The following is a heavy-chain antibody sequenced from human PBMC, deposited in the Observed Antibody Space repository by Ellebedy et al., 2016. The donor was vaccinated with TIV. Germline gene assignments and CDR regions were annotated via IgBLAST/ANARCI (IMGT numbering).Heavy chain of an antibody. J-gene: IGHJ4*02. Sequence: GGSLRLSCAASGFTFSNAWMNWVRQAPGKGLEWVGRIKSKTDGGAADYAAPVKGRFTISRDDSKNTMYLQMNSLKTEDTAVYFCTTVYRYNYDSVWGQGTLVTVSS. CDR3: TTVYRYNYDSV. CDR1: GFTFSNAW. V-gene: IGHV3-15*01. D-gene: IGHD5-18*01. CDR2: IKSKTDGGAA.